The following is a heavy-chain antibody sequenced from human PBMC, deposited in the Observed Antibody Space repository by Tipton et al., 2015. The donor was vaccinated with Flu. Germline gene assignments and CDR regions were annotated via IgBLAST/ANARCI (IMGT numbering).Heavy chain of an antibody. V-gene: IGHV1-46*01. CDR1: GYAFTSYY. D-gene: IGHD4-23*01. CDR2: INPSGGST. CDR3: AREASITPGGDY. Sequence: QLVQSGAEVKKPGASVKVSCKASGYAFTSYYMHWVRQAPGQGLEWMGIINPSGGSTSYAQKFQGRVTMTRDTSTSTVYMELSSLRSEDTAVYYCAREASITPGGDYWGQGTLVTVSS. J-gene: IGHJ4*02.